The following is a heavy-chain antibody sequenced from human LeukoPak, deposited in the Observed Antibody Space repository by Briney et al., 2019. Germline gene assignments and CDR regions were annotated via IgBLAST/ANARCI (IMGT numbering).Heavy chain of an antibody. D-gene: IGHD6-19*01. CDR2: IIPIFGTA. J-gene: IGHJ3*02. V-gene: IGHV1-69*05. Sequence: GASVKVSCKASGGTFSSYAISWVRQAPGQGLEWMGGIIPIFGTANYAQKFQGRVTITRDTSASTAYMELSSLRSEDTAVYYCAREGQWLVLGAFDIWGQGTMVTVSS. CDR1: GGTFSSYA. CDR3: AREGQWLVLGAFDI.